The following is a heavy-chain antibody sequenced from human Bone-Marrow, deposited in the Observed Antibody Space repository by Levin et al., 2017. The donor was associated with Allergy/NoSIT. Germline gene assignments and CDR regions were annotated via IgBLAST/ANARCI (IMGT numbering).Heavy chain of an antibody. CDR2: ISDSGSS. J-gene: IGHJ4*02. Sequence: GGSLRLSCVTSGFTFKWYTMTWVRQAPGKGLEWVSSISDSGSSYYADSVEGRFTISRDDSENTLSLQMNSLRAEDTAIYFCAKLDPGSGFDFWGQGTLVTVSS. V-gene: IGHV3-23*01. D-gene: IGHD7-27*01. CDR1: GFTFKWYT. CDR3: AKLDPGSGFDF.